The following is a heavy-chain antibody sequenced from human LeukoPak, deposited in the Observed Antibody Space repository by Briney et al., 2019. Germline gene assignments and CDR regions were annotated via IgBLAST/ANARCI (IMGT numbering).Heavy chain of an antibody. CDR3: ARQVRGDGRGAFDP. CDR1: GFTFSDFW. Sequence: GGSLRLSCIASGFTFSDFWMSWVRQAPGKGLEWVAVLYSGGYTYYADSVKGRFTISRDTSKNTLNLQMNSLRAEDTALYYCARQVRGDGRGAFDPWGQGTLVTVSS. CDR2: LYSGGYT. V-gene: IGHV3-66*04. J-gene: IGHJ5*02. D-gene: IGHD2-21*02.